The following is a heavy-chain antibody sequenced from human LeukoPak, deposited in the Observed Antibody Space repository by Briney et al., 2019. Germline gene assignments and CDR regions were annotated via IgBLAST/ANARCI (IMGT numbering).Heavy chain of an antibody. CDR3: ARIYGSGRYYFDY. CDR1: GFTFSDYY. Sequence: VGSLRLSCAASGFTFSDYYMSWIRQAPGKGLGWVSYISSSGSTIYYADSVKGRFTISRDNAKNSLYLQMNSLRAEDTAVYYCARIYGSGRYYFDYWGQGTLVTVSS. CDR2: ISSSGSTI. D-gene: IGHD3-10*01. V-gene: IGHV3-11*04. J-gene: IGHJ4*02.